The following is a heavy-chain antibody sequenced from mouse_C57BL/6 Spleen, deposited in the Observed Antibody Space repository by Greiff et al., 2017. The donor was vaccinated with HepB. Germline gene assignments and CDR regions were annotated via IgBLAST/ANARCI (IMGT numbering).Heavy chain of an antibody. D-gene: IGHD2-4*01. CDR1: GYTFTSYW. J-gene: IGHJ1*03. Sequence: VQLQQPGAELVKPGASVKMSCKASGYTFTSYWITWVKQRPGQGLEWIGDIYPGSGSTNYNEKFKSKATLTVDTSSSTAYMQLSSLTSEDSAVYYCARDGDYGVPYWYFDVWGTGTTVTVSS. V-gene: IGHV1-55*01. CDR2: IYPGSGST. CDR3: ARDGDYGVPYWYFDV.